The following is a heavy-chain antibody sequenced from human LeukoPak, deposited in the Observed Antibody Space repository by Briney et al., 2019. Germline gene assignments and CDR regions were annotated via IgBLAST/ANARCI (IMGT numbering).Heavy chain of an antibody. CDR2: IFWDSSKV. CDR3: ARVQYSRMSKGAFDL. Sequence: GGSLRLSCAASGFTFSSYEMNWVRQPPGKGLEWVSSIFWDSSKVAYADSVKGRFTISRDNAKNSLYLQMNSLRDEDMALYYCARVQYSRMSKGAFDLWGQGTLVIVSS. D-gene: IGHD6-13*01. V-gene: IGHV3-9*03. J-gene: IGHJ3*01. CDR1: GFTFSSYE.